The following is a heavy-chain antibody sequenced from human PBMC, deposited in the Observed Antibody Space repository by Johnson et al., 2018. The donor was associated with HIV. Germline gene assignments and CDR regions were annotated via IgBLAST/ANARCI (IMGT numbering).Heavy chain of an antibody. CDR1: GFTFSNAW. CDR3: TTGISWFGAITFDI. Sequence: VQLVESGGGLVKPGGSLRLSCAASGFTFSNAWMSWVRQAPGKGLEWVGRIKSKTDGGTTDYAAPVKSRFTISRDDSKNTLYLQMNSLKTEDTAVYYCTTGISWFGAITFDIGGQGTMVTVSS. V-gene: IGHV3-15*01. D-gene: IGHD3-10*01. CDR2: IKSKTDGGTT. J-gene: IGHJ3*02.